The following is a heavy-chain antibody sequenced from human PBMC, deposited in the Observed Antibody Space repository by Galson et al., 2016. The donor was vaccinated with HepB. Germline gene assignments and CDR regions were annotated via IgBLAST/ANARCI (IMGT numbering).Heavy chain of an antibody. D-gene: IGHD2-21*02. CDR2: INPNSGGT. Sequence: SVKVSCKASGYTFTGYYVHWVRQAPGQGLEWMGWINPNSGGTNYAQKFQGWVTMTRDTSISTAYMELSRLRSDDTAVYFCARDLWVTSHPVYYDHYAMDVWGQGTTVTVSS. CDR1: GYTFTGYY. V-gene: IGHV1-2*04. CDR3: ARDLWVTSHPVYYDHYAMDV. J-gene: IGHJ6*02.